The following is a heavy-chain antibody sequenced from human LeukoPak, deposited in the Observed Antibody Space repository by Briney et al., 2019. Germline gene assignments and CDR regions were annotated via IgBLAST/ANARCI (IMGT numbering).Heavy chain of an antibody. CDR2: IKQDGNEK. CDR1: GFTFSSYE. CDR3: ARPLLYYYGSETYFWFDP. Sequence: GGSLRLSCAASGFTFSSYEMNWVRQAPGKGLEWVASIKQDGNEKYYVDSVKGRFTISRDNAKNSLYLQMNSLRAEDTAFYYCARPLLYYYGSETYFWFDPWGQGTLVTVSS. D-gene: IGHD3-10*01. V-gene: IGHV3-7*01. J-gene: IGHJ5*02.